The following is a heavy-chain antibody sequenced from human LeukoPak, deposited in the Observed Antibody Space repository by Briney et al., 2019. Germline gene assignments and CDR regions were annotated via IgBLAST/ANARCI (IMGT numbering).Heavy chain of an antibody. CDR2: INPNTGDT. CDR3: ARDLGYYDIVTGYYIGYFDY. D-gene: IGHD3-9*01. V-gene: IGHV1-2*02. Sequence: ASVKVSCKASGYSLTDYHMHWVRQAPGQGLEWMGWINPNTGDTNYAQKFQGRVTMTRDTSISTAYMELSRLTSDDTAVYYCARDLGYYDIVTGYYIGYFDYWGQGTLVTVSS. CDR1: GYSLTDYH. J-gene: IGHJ4*02.